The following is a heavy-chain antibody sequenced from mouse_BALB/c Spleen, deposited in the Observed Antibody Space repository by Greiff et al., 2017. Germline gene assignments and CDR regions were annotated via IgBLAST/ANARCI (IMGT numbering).Heavy chain of an antibody. J-gene: IGHJ3*01. Sequence: VQLQQSGTVLARPGASVKMSCKASGYTFTSYWMHWVKQRPGQGLEWIGAIYPGNSDTSYNQKFKGKAKLTAVTSTSTAYMELSSLTNEDSAVYYCTRGGNGYGWFAYWGQGTLVTVSA. CDR1: GYTFTSYW. V-gene: IGHV1-5*01. CDR2: IYPGNSDT. CDR3: TRGGNGYGWFAY. D-gene: IGHD1-2*01.